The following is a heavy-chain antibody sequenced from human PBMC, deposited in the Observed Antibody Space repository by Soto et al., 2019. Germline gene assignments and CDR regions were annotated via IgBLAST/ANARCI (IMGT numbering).Heavy chain of an antibody. V-gene: IGHV1-3*01. Sequence: QVQLVQSGAEVRKPGASVKVSCKASGYTFSSYAMHWVRQAPGQRLEWMGWINAGYGNTKYSQKCQDRITISRDTTASTADMELTSLRTEDTAVYYCARETGDGTFDYWGQGTLVTVSS. CDR2: INAGYGNT. CDR3: ARETGDGTFDY. CDR1: GYTFSSYA. D-gene: IGHD1-1*01. J-gene: IGHJ4*02.